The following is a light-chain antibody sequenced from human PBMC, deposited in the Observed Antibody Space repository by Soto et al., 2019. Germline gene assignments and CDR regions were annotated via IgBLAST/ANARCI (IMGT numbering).Light chain of an antibody. J-gene: IGLJ1*01. CDR3: RSYTSSSTHYV. Sequence: QSALTHPASVSGSPGQSITISCTGTSSDVGGYNYVSWYQQHPGKAPKLMIYDVSNRPSGVSNRLSGSKSGNTASLTISGLQAEDEADYYCRSYTSSSTHYVFGTGTKLTVL. V-gene: IGLV2-14*01. CDR1: SSDVGGYNY. CDR2: DVS.